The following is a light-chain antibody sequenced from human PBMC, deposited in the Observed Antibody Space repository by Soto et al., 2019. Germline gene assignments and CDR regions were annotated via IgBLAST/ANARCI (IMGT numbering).Light chain of an antibody. Sequence: DIPLTQSPSFLSASVGDRVTITCRASQGVGTYLAWYQQKPGKAPKLLIYTTSTLQSGVPSRFSGSGSGTEFTLTISSLQPEDFATYYCQQLNSYPPLFTFGPGTKVDV. J-gene: IGKJ3*01. CDR3: QQLNSYPPLFT. V-gene: IGKV1-9*01. CDR1: QGVGTY. CDR2: TTS.